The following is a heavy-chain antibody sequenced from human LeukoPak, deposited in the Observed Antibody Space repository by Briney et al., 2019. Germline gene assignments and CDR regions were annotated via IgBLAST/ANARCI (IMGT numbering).Heavy chain of an antibody. CDR3: AKRFLEWFSPFDY. CDR2: IEKDGSQE. CDR1: GFTFNSYW. D-gene: IGHD3-3*01. Sequence: GGSLRLSCVSSGFTFNSYWMMWVRQAPGKGLEWVATIEKDGSQEYYVDSVKGRFTISRDNAKNSTYLQMNSLRVEDTAVYYCAKRFLEWFSPFDYWGQGTLVTVSS. V-gene: IGHV3-7*01. J-gene: IGHJ4*02.